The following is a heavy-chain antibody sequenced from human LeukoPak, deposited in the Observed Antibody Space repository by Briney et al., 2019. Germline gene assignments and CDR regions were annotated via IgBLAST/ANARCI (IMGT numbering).Heavy chain of an antibody. CDR2: IIPIFGTA. Sequence: SVKVSCKASGGSFSSYAFSWLRQAPGQGLEWMGGIIPIFGTANYAQKFQGRVTITADESTSTAYMELSSLRSEDTGVYYCARGGLYSAKQRFDYWGQGTLVTVSS. CDR1: GGSFSSYA. CDR3: ARGGLYSAKQRFDY. V-gene: IGHV1-69*13. J-gene: IGHJ4*02. D-gene: IGHD4-11*01.